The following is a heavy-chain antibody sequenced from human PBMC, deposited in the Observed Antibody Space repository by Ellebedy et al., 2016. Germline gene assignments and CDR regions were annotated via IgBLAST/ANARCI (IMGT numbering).Heavy chain of an antibody. CDR1: GFTFDDYA. J-gene: IGHJ4*02. CDR3: AKTPEYDILTGYLDY. V-gene: IGHV3-9*01. CDR2: ISWNSGSI. D-gene: IGHD3-9*01. Sequence: SLKISXAASGFTFDDYAMHWVRQAPGKGLEWVSGISWNSGSIGYADSVKGRFTISRDNAKNSLYLQMNSLRAEDTALYYCAKTPEYDILTGYLDYWGQGTLVTVSS.